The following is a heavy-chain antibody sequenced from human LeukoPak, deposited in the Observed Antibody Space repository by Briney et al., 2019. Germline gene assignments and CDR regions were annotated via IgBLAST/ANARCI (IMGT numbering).Heavy chain of an antibody. J-gene: IGHJ4*02. CDR3: ARGSIAARPSYFDY. CDR1: GFTFSDYY. CDR2: INHSGST. V-gene: IGHV4-34*01. Sequence: GSLRLSCAASGFTFSDYYMSWIRQPPGKGLEWIGEINHSGSTNYNPSLKSRVTISVDTSKNQFSLKLSSVTAADTAVYYCARGSIAARPSYFDYWGQGTLVTVSS. D-gene: IGHD6-6*01.